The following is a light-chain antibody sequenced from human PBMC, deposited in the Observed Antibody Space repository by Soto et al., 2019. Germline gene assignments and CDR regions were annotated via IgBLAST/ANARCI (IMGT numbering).Light chain of an antibody. CDR3: QQTYSTPPT. Sequence: DIQMTQSPYSLSASVGDRVTITCRASQSISDFLNLYQEKPGKAPKLVIYAASTLQSGVPSRFSGSGSGTDFTLTISSLEPEDFATYYCQQTYSTPPTFGQGTKVDIK. CDR1: QSISDF. J-gene: IGKJ1*01. V-gene: IGKV1-39*01. CDR2: AAS.